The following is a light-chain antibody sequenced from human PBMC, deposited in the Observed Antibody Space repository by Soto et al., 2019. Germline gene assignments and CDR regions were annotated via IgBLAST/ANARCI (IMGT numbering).Light chain of an antibody. CDR1: SSDVGGYKY. CDR2: EVS. CDR3: QSYDSGLSGHVV. V-gene: IGLV2-14*01. J-gene: IGLJ2*01. Sequence: QSALTQPASVSGSPGQSITISCTGTSSDVGGYKYVSWYQQHPGKAPKLMIYEVSNRPSGVSNRFSGSKSGNTASLTISGLQAEDEADYHCQSYDSGLSGHVVFGGGTKLTVL.